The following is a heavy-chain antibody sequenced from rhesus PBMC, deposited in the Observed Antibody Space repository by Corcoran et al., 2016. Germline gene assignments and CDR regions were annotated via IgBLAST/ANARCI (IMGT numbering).Heavy chain of an antibody. CDR3: ARNWIFDY. D-gene: IGHD1-26*01. Sequence: QVQLQESGPGLVKPSETLSLTCAVSGGSFSGYYWGWIRQPPGKGLEWIGYISGSSGRTDYNPSLKSRVTISTDTSKNQFSLKLSSVTAAATAVYYCARNWIFDYWGQGVLVTVSS. CDR2: ISGSSGRT. V-gene: IGHV4-165*01. J-gene: IGHJ4*01. CDR1: GGSFSGYY.